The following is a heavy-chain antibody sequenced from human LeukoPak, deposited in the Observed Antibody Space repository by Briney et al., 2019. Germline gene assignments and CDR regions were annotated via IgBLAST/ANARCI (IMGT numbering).Heavy chain of an antibody. Sequence: PGGSLRLSCVVSGFSISDSYMTWIRQTPGKGLEWVSYISSSGSTIYYADSVKGRFTISRDNAKNSLYLQMNSLRAEDTAVYYCAELGITMIGGVWGKGTTVTISS. CDR3: AELGITMIGGV. J-gene: IGHJ6*04. D-gene: IGHD3-10*02. CDR1: GFSISDSY. V-gene: IGHV3-11*04. CDR2: ISSSGSTI.